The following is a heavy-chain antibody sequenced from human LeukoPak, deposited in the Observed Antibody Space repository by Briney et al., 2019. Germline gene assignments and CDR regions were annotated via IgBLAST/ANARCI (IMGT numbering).Heavy chain of an antibody. V-gene: IGHV3-30*04. Sequence: GGSLRLSCAASGFTFSSYAMHWVRQAPGKGLEWVAVISYDGSNKYYADSVKGRFTISRDNAKNSLYLQMNSLRAEDTAVYYCARDGGDYGGNSPFDYWGQGTLVTVSS. CDR1: GFTFSSYA. CDR2: ISYDGSNK. D-gene: IGHD4-23*01. CDR3: ARDGGDYGGNSPFDY. J-gene: IGHJ4*02.